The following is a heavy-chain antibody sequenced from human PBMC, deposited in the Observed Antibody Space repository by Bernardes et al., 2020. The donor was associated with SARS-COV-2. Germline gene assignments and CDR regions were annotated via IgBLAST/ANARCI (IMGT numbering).Heavy chain of an antibody. Sequence: ASVKVSCKASGYTFTGYYMHWVRQAPGQGLEWMGWINPNSGGTNYAQKFQGRVTMTRDTSISTAYMELSRLRSDDTAVYYCARDSPFRYSFYVYWGQGTLVTVSS. CDR3: ARDSPFRYSFYVY. V-gene: IGHV1-2*02. J-gene: IGHJ4*02. CDR2: INPNSGGT. CDR1: GYTFTGYY. D-gene: IGHD6-13*01.